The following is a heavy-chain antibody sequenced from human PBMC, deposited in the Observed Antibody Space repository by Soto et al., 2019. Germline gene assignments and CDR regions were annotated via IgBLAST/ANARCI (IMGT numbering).Heavy chain of an antibody. D-gene: IGHD5-18*01. CDR1: GYTFTHYY. CDR2: INPHGGVT. CDR3: ATSVNSALAFDY. J-gene: IGHJ4*01. V-gene: IGHV1-46*01. Sequence: ASVKVSCKASGYTFTHYYLHWVRQAPGQGLEWIGIINPHGGVTTYAQKLRPGFTRTRDTSTRTVHMELSRVRSEYSGVYYCATSVNSALAFDYWG.